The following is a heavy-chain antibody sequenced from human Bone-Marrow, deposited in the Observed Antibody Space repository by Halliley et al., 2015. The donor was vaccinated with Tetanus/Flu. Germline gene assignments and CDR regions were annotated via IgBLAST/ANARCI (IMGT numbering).Heavy chain of an antibody. D-gene: IGHD3-22*01. Sequence: LRLSCTVSGGSISGYYWSWIRQPPGKGLEWIGYIYYSGSTNYNPSLKSRVTISVDTSKNQFSLKLSSVTAADTAVYYCARDFNYDDSGYYVFDYWGQGTLVTVSS. CDR1: GGSISGYY. CDR3: ARDFNYDDSGYYVFDY. J-gene: IGHJ4*02. CDR2: IYYSGST. V-gene: IGHV4-59*01.